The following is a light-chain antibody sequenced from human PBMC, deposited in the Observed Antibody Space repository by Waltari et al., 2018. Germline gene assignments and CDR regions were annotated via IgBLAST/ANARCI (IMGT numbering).Light chain of an antibody. CDR1: QSISTS. J-gene: IGKJ2*01. V-gene: IGKV1-39*01. Sequence: IEMTQSPSSLSASVGDRVTITCRASQSISTSLNWYQQIPGKAPKLLIYLASTWQSGVPSRFSGSGSGTDFSLTISSLQPEDFATYYCQQSYITAYTFGQGTKVEIQ. CDR3: QQSYITAYT. CDR2: LAS.